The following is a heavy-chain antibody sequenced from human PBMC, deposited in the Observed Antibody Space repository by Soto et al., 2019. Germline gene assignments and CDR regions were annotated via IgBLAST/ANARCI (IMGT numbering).Heavy chain of an antibody. Sequence: KPSETLSLTCTVSGSSVSSGSYYWSWIRQPPGKGLEWIGYIYYSGSTNYNPSLKSRVTISVDTSKNQFSLKLSSVTAADTAVYYCARDLGDSSSWTYYYYGMDVWGQGTTVT. CDR2: IYYSGST. D-gene: IGHD6-13*01. V-gene: IGHV4-61*01. CDR3: ARDLGDSSSWTYYYYGMDV. CDR1: GSSVSSGSYY. J-gene: IGHJ6*02.